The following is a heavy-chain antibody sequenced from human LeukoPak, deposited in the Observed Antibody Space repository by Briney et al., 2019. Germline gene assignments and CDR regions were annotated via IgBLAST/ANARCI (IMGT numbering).Heavy chain of an antibody. CDR3: AREFRKIQLSFDY. CDR2: ISYDGSNK. D-gene: IGHD5-18*01. CDR1: GFTFRSYA. V-gene: IGHV3-30-3*01. J-gene: IGHJ4*02. Sequence: GGSLRLSCATSGFTFRSYAMHWVRQAPGKGLEWVAVISYDGSNKYYADSVKGRFTISRDNSKNTLYLQMNSLRAEDTAVYYCAREFRKIQLSFDYWGQGTLVTVSS.